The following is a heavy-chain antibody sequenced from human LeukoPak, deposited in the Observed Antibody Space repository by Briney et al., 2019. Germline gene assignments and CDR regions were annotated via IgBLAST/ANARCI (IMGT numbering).Heavy chain of an antibody. CDR3: ARGGVIMIQDAWFDP. Sequence: ASVKVSCKASGNSFTGDYIHWVRQAPGQGLEWMGWINPNSGGTNYAQKFQGRVTMTRDTSINTAYMELSRLKSDDTAVYYCARGGVIMIQDAWFDPWGQGTLVTVSS. V-gene: IGHV1-2*02. D-gene: IGHD3-10*01. CDR2: INPNSGGT. J-gene: IGHJ5*02. CDR1: GNSFTGDY.